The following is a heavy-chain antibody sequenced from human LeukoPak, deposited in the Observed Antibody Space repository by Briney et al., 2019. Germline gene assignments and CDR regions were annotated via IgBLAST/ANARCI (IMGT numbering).Heavy chain of an antibody. D-gene: IGHD2-2*01. CDR2: IYYSGST. J-gene: IGHJ4*02. Sequence: ETLSLTCTVSGGSISSYYWSWIRQPPGKGLEWIGYIYYSGSTNYNPSLKSRVTISVDTSKNQFSLKLSSVTAADTAVYYCARVSRSTSCFDYWGQGTLVTVSS. CDR3: ARVSRSTSCFDY. CDR1: GGSISSYY. V-gene: IGHV4-59*12.